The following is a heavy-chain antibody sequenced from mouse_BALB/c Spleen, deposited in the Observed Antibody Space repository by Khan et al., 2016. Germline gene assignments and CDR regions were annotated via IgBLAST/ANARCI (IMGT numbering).Heavy chain of an antibody. CDR2: LFPGDGDA. Sequence: QVQLQQSGAELLRPGSSVKISCKASGYAFSNYWMNWVKQRPGQGLEWIGQLFPGDGDANYNGKLKDKATLTADKSSSTAYIQLTSLTSEDSAVYFCARSPDGDYVGSFAYWGQGTLVTVSA. D-gene: IGHD2-13*01. V-gene: IGHV1-80*01. CDR3: ARSPDGDYVGSFAY. J-gene: IGHJ3*01. CDR1: GYAFSNYW.